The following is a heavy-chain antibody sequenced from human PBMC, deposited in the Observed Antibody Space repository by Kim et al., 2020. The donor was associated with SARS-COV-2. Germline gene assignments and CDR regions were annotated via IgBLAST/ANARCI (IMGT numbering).Heavy chain of an antibody. V-gene: IGHV1-8*01. D-gene: IGHD3-10*01. CDR3: ARAEKVLLWFGESYYYTMNV. CDR2: MNPNSDHT. J-gene: IGHJ6*02. Sequence: ASVKVSCKASGYTFSSYEINWVRQATGQGLEWMGWMNPNSDHTVYAQKFQGRVTMTRNTSINTAYMELSSLRSEDTAVYYCARAEKVLLWFGESYYYTMNVWGQGTTVTVSS. CDR1: GYTFSSYE.